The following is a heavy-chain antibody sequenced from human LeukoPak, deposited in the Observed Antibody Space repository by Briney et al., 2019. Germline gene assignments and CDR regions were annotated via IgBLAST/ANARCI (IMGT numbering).Heavy chain of an antibody. CDR1: GFTFRNNW. J-gene: IGHJ4*02. D-gene: IGHD3-10*01. CDR3: ARGPSYGSRSDFLDY. CDR2: INSDGRTT. Sequence: GGSLRLSCTASGFTFRNNWMHWVRQAPGKGLVSLSHINSDGRTTNYADSVKGRIIISRDNAKNTLYLQMNSLRAEDTAVYYCARGPSYGSRSDFLDYWGQGTLVTVSS. V-gene: IGHV3-74*01.